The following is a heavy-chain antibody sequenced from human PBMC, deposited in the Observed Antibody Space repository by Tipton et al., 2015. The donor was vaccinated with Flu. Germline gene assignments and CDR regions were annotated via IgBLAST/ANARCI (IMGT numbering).Heavy chain of an antibody. D-gene: IGHD6-6*01. Sequence: TLSLTCTVSGGSISSNYWSWIRQPPGKGLEWIGYIYYSGSTNHNPNLKSRVTISVDTSKNQFSPKLSSVTASDTAVYYCPRPSTARSYWYFDLAGRGTLVPVSS. CDR3: PRPSTARSYWYFDL. CDR2: IYYSGST. V-gene: IGHV4-59*01. CDR1: GGSISSNY. J-gene: IGHJ2*01.